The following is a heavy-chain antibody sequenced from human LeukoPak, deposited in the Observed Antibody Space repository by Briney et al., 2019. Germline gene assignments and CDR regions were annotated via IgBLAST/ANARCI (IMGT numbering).Heavy chain of an antibody. CDR1: GFTFSSYA. J-gene: IGHJ4*02. V-gene: IGHV3-23*01. CDR2: ISGSGGST. CDR3: AGYYYGSGSYYHQGYY. D-gene: IGHD3-10*01. Sequence: GGSLRLSCAASGFTFSSYAMSWVRQAPGKGLEWVSAISGSGGSTYYADSVKGRFTISRDNSKNTLYLHMNSLRAEDTAVYYCAGYYYGSGSYYHQGYYWGQGTLVTVSS.